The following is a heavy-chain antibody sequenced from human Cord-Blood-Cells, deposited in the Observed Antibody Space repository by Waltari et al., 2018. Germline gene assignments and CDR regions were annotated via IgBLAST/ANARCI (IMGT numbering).Heavy chain of an antibody. CDR1: GYTLTELS. Sequence: QVQLVQSGAEVKKPGASVKVSCKVSGYTLTELSMHWVRQAPGQGLEWMGGFDHEDGETIYAQKFQGRVTMTEDTSTDTAYMELSSLRSEDTAVYYCATAPPMVRGVIKYYFDYWGQGTLVTVSS. J-gene: IGHJ4*02. CDR2: FDHEDGET. CDR3: ATAPPMVRGVIKYYFDY. D-gene: IGHD3-10*01. V-gene: IGHV1-24*01.